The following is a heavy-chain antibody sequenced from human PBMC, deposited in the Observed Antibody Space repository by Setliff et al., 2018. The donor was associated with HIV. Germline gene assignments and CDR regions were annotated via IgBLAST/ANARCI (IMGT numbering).Heavy chain of an antibody. V-gene: IGHV4-59*01. CDR3: ARVSIGGYLEY. D-gene: IGHD3-22*01. J-gene: IGHJ4*02. Sequence: SETLSLTCTVSGGSINTFYWTWIRQPPGKGLEWIGSIFYTGSTDYNPSLNSRLTMSVETSQNKFSLKLTSVTAADTAVYYCARVSIGGYLEYWGQGTLVTVSS. CDR2: IFYTGST. CDR1: GGSINTFY.